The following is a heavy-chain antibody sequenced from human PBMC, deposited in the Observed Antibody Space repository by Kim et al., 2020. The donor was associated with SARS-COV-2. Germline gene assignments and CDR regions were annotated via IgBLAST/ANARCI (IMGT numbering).Heavy chain of an antibody. J-gene: IGHJ6*02. V-gene: IGHV4-34*01. CDR2: INHSGST. CDR3: ARDALYYYGSGSEYYYYYYGMDV. Sequence: ETLSLICAVYGGSFSGYYWSWIRQPPGKGLEWIGEINHSGSTNYNPSLKSRVTISVDTSKNQFSLKLSSVTAADTAVYYCARDALYYYGSGSEYYYYYYGMDVWGQGTTVTVSS. CDR1: GGSFSGYY. D-gene: IGHD3-10*01.